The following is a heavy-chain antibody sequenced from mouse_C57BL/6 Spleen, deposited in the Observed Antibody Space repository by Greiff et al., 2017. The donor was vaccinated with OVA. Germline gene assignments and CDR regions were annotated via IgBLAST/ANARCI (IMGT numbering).Heavy chain of an antibody. J-gene: IGHJ1*03. CDR1: GYTFTDYY. Sequence: EVQLQQSGPELVKPGASVKISCKASGYTFTDYYMNWVKQSHGKSLEWIGDINPNNGGTSYNQKFKGKATLTVDKSSSTAYMELRSLTSEDSAVYYCARRFRYWYFDVWGTGTTVTVSS. CDR2: INPNNGGT. V-gene: IGHV1-26*01. CDR3: ARRFRYWYFDV.